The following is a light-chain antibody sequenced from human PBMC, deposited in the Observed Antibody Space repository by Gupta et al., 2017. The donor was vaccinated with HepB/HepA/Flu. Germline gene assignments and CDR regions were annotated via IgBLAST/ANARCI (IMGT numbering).Light chain of an antibody. CDR3: ASCEDSLNGSYV. Sequence: SVLPQPPSVSAAPRHRVTISCSGSSHNIGNNAVNWYQQLPGKAPKLLIYYDDLRHTGGADRLSGSKSGTSAAVAISGLQTEEEADYYSASCEDSLNGSYVFGTGTKFTVL. CDR1: SHNIGNNA. CDR2: YDD. V-gene: IGLV1-36*01. J-gene: IGLJ1*01.